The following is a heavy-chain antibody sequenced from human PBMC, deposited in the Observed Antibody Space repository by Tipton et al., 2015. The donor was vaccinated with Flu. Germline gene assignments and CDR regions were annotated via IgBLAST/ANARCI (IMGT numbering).Heavy chain of an antibody. J-gene: IGHJ3*01. CDR2: VNQDGSVK. Sequence: SLRLSCAASGFTLSSYWMSWVRQAPGKGLEWVANVNQDGSVKYYVDSVKGRFTISRDNAKNSVYLQMDSLRAEDTAVYYCSRAVGAAESLWGQGTMVTVSS. CDR3: SRAVGAAESL. V-gene: IGHV3-7*01. D-gene: IGHD1-26*01. CDR1: GFTLSSYW.